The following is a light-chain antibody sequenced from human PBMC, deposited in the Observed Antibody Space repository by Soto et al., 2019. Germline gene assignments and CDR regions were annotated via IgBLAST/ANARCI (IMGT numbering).Light chain of an antibody. CDR1: SSDVGGYNY. Sequence: QSVLTQPASVSGSPGQSITISCTGTSSDVGGYNYVSWYQQHPGKAPKFMIYDVSNRPSGVSNRFSGSKSGNTASLTISGLQAEDEAEYYCSSYTTSNTRQIVFGTGTKVPVL. J-gene: IGLJ1*01. CDR2: DVS. V-gene: IGLV2-14*01. CDR3: SSYTTSNTRQIV.